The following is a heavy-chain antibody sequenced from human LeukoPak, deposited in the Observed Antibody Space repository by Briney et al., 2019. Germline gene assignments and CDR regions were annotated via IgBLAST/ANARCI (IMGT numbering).Heavy chain of an antibody. Sequence: GRSLRLSCAASGFTFSTSGMHWVRQAPGKGLEWVAVISYDGNNKYYADSVKGRFTISRDNSKNTLYLQMDSLRAEDTAVYYCGKGGRWYSSGPSYFDYWGQGTLVTVSS. CDR2: ISYDGNNK. J-gene: IGHJ4*02. V-gene: IGHV3-30*18. D-gene: IGHD5-18*01. CDR1: GFTFSTSG. CDR3: GKGGRWYSSGPSYFDY.